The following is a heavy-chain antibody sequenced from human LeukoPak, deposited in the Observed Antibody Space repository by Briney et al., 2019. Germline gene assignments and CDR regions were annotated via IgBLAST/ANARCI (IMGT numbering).Heavy chain of an antibody. J-gene: IGHJ6*03. Sequence: GGSLRLSCAASGFTFSSYWMSWVRQAPGKGLEWVANIKQDGSEKYYVDSVKGRFTISRDNAKNSLYLQMNSLRAEDTAVYYCAREMYGSGSYYNYYYYYMDVWGKGTTVTISS. D-gene: IGHD3-10*01. CDR3: AREMYGSGSYYNYYYYYMDV. CDR2: IKQDGSEK. V-gene: IGHV3-7*01. CDR1: GFTFSSYW.